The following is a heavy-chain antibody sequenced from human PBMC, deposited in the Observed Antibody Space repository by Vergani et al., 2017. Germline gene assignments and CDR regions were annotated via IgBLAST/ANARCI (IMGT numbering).Heavy chain of an antibody. Sequence: QVQLQESGPGLVKPSETLSLTCTVSGGPISSYYWSWIRQPPGKGLEGIGFIHYSGSTNYNPSLKSRVTISVDTSKNQFSLKLSSVTAADTAVYYCARAAPEDCSSTSCYSFDYGGQGTLVTVSS. D-gene: IGHD2-2*01. V-gene: IGHV4-59*01. CDR2: IHYSGST. CDR1: GGPISSYY. J-gene: IGHJ4*02. CDR3: ARAAPEDCSSTSCYSFDY.